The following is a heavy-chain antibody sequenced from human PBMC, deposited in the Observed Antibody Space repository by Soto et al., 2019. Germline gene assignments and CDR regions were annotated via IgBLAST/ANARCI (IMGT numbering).Heavy chain of an antibody. CDR2: INAGNTNT. CDR3: PRTAQYRNIWYSLDY. Sequence: SCKEPGGGYSPGARQWVVQAKRERLEWMGWINAGNTNTKYSQKFQGRVTFTRDTSASTDYMEMSSLTSEDTAVYYCPRTAQYRNIWYSLDYWGQGTL. V-gene: IGHV1-3*01. D-gene: IGHD6-13*01. J-gene: IGHJ4*02. CDR1: GGGYSPGA.